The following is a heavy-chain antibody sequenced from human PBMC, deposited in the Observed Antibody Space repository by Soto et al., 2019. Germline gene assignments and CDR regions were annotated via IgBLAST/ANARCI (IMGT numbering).Heavy chain of an antibody. CDR1: GYTFFSFW. CDR3: ARRYCSRADCYSDS. J-gene: IGHJ4*02. D-gene: IGHD2-2*01. Sequence: PGESLKISCHGSGYTFFSFWIVWVSQVPGKGLEWVGRIDPGDSSATYSPTFQGHVTISADRSTRSAYLQWRSLRASDTAIYFCARRYCSRADCYSDSWGQGGLVTVSS. CDR2: IDPGDSSA. V-gene: IGHV5-10-1*01.